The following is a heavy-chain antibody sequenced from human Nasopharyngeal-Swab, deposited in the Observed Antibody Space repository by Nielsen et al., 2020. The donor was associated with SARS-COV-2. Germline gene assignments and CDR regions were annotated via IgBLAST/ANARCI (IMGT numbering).Heavy chain of an antibody. Sequence: WIRQPPGKGLEWIGEINHSGSTNYNPSLKSRVTISVDTSKNQFSLKLSSVTAADTAVYYCARHTTIFGVVIRPFDYWGQGTLVTVSS. CDR3: ARHTTIFGVVIRPFDY. D-gene: IGHD3-3*01. V-gene: IGHV4-34*01. CDR2: INHSGST. J-gene: IGHJ4*02.